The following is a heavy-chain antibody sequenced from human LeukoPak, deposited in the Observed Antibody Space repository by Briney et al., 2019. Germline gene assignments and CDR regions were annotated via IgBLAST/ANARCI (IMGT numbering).Heavy chain of an antibody. CDR1: GFTFSSYG. Sequence: GSLRLSCAASGFTFSSYGMHWVRQAPGKGLEWVAVIWYDGSNKYYADSVKGRFTISRDNSKNTLYLQMSSLRAEDTAVYYCAKDGHYDFWSGYFRAEGGSAYMDVWGKGTTVTVSS. CDR2: IWYDGSNK. D-gene: IGHD3-3*01. V-gene: IGHV3-33*06. CDR3: AKDGHYDFWSGYFRAEGGSAYMDV. J-gene: IGHJ6*03.